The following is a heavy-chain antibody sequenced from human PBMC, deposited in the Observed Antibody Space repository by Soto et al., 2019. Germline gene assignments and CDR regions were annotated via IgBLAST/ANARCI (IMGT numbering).Heavy chain of an antibody. V-gene: IGHV3-23*01. D-gene: IGHD3-9*01. J-gene: IGHJ5*02. CDR1: GFTFSSYA. CDR2: ISGTGGGT. Sequence: GSLRLSCEASGFTFSSYATGWIRLAPGLGLEWVSAISGTGGGTCYADSVKCGVTIYRDNSKNTLYVQMNCVRAEDTAVSNCAKAAGRCFGWSPGGSPWGKRSLVT. CDR3: AKAAGRCFGWSPGGSP.